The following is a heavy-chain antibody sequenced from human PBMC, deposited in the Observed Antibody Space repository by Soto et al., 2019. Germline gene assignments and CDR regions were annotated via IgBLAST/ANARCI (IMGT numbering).Heavy chain of an antibody. V-gene: IGHV1-69*13. CDR2: IIPIFGTA. CDR1: GGTFSSYA. D-gene: IGHD3-3*01. J-gene: IGHJ5*02. Sequence: GASVKVSCKASGGTFSSYAISWVRQAPGQGLEWMGGIIPIFGTANYAQKFQGRVTITADESTSTAYMELSSLRSEDTAVFYCARGPFVERERFLEWAPCEVAKWFDPWGQGTLVTVS. CDR3: ARGPFVERERFLEWAPCEVAKWFDP.